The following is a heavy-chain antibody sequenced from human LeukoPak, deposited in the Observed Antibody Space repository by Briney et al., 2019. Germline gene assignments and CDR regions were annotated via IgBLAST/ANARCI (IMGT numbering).Heavy chain of an antibody. CDR1: GFTFSNYA. CDR2: ISSSGGSI. Sequence: QTGGSRRLSCAASGFTFSNYAMNWVRQAPGKGLEWVSAISSSGGSIFYADSVRGRFTISRDNSKNTLYLQMNSLRVEDTAVYYCAKEILDYGGNSDYWGQGTLVTVSS. V-gene: IGHV3-23*01. CDR3: AKEILDYGGNSDY. J-gene: IGHJ4*02. D-gene: IGHD4-23*01.